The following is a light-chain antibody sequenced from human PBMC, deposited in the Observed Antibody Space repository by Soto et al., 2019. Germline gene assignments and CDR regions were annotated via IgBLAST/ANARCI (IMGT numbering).Light chain of an antibody. CDR3: LLYYGVGQLV. V-gene: IGLV7-43*01. J-gene: IGLJ3*02. Sequence: QAVVTQEPSLTVSPGGTVTLTCASSTGAVTSTHHPNWFQQKPGQPPMALIYSTSSKHSWTPARFSGSLRGGKATLTLSGVQSEDEAEYYCLLYYGVGQLVFGGGTKLTVL. CDR1: TGAVTSTHH. CDR2: STS.